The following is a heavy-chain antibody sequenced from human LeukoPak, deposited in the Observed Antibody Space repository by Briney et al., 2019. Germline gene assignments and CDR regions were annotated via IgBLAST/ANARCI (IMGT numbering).Heavy chain of an antibody. J-gene: IGHJ4*02. CDR3: ARDPYYGDYVV. V-gene: IGHV3-48*03. Sequence: GGSLRLSCAASGFTFSSYEMNWVRQAPGKGLEWVSYISSSGSTIYYAASVKGRFTLSRDNAKNSLYLQMNSLRAEDTAVYYCARDPYYGDYVVWGQGTLVTVSS. CDR1: GFTFSSYE. CDR2: ISSSGSTI. D-gene: IGHD4-17*01.